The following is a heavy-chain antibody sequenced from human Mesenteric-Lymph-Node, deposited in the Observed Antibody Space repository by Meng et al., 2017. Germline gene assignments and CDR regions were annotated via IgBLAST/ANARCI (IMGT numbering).Heavy chain of an antibody. D-gene: IGHD3-10*01. CDR3: AKPGGSGTDFDY. CDR2: INPNSGGT. Sequence: QVQLVQSGAEVKKPGASVKVSCKASGYTFTDYYMHWVRQAPGQGLEWMGWINPNSGGTNYAQRFQGRVTMTRDTSISAAYMELSSLRSDDTAMYYCAKPGGSGTDFDYWGQGTLVTVSS. J-gene: IGHJ4*02. CDR1: GYTFTDYY. V-gene: IGHV1-2*02.